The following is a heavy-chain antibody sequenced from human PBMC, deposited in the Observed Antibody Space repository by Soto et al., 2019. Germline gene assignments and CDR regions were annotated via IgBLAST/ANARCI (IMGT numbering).Heavy chain of an antibody. V-gene: IGHV3-30*03. CDR1: GFSFNDYA. Sequence: GGSLRLSCATSGFSFNDYAMHWVRQAPGQGLEWVAIISSDGHHQFYLDDLRGRFTVSRDNSKNTLYLQMNSLRPEDTAVYYCSRGTYYPQSSGLNADYWGPGTVVTV. D-gene: IGHD3-22*01. CDR3: SRGTYYPQSSGLNADY. CDR2: ISSDGHHQ. J-gene: IGHJ4*02.